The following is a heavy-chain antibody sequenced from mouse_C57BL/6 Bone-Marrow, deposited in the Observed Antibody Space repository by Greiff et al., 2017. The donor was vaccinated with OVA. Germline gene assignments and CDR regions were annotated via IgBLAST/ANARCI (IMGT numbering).Heavy chain of an antibody. V-gene: IGHV1-64*01. CDR2: IHPNSGST. CDR1: GYTFTSYW. CDR3: ARHITTVVSPFDY. J-gene: IGHJ2*01. D-gene: IGHD1-1*01. Sequence: QVQLQQPGAELVKPGASVKLSCKASGYTFTSYWMHWVKQRPGQGLEWIGMIHPNSGSTNYNEKFKSKATLTVDKSSSTDYMQLSSLTSEDSAVYFCARHITTVVSPFDYWGKGTTLTVSS.